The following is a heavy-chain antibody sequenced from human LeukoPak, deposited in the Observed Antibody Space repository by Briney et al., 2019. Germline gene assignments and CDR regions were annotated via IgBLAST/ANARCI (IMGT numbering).Heavy chain of an antibody. CDR3: AREFYYDSSGSGDY. J-gene: IGHJ4*02. Sequence: GGSLRLSCAASGFTFSSYWMNWVRQAPGKGLVWVSHINSDGSVTNYADSVKGRFTISRDNAENSLYLQMNSLRAEDTAVYYCAREFYYDSSGSGDYWGQGTLVTVSS. CDR1: GFTFSSYW. CDR2: INSDGSVT. V-gene: IGHV3-74*01. D-gene: IGHD3-22*01.